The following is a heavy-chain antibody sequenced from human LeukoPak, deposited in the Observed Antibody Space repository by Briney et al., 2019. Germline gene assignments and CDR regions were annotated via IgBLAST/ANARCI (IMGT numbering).Heavy chain of an antibody. Sequence: SETLSLTCTVSGGSIGTYHWSWIRQPPGKRLEWIGYIHYSGSTSYNPSLRSRVTISVDTSKNQFSLKLSSMTAADTAVYFCARHGCGGDCPFDYWGQGTLVTVSS. V-gene: IGHV4-59*08. CDR1: GGSIGTYH. CDR2: IHYSGST. J-gene: IGHJ4*02. D-gene: IGHD2-21*02. CDR3: ARHGCGGDCPFDY.